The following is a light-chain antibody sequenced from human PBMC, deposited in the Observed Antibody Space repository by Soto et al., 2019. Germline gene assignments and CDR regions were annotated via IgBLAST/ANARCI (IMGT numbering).Light chain of an antibody. CDR2: GTS. CDR3: QRYGSSYT. J-gene: IGKJ3*01. Sequence: EIGLTQSPGTLSLSPGERATLSCRASQSVRNNYLAWYQQQPGQAPRLLIYGTSTRDTGTPDRFSGRGSGTDFTLTISRLEPEDFAVYYCQRYGSSYTFGPGTKVEIK. V-gene: IGKV3-20*01. CDR1: QSVRNNY.